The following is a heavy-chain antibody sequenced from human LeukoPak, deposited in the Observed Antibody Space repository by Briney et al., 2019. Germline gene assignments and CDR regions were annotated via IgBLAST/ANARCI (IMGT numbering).Heavy chain of an antibody. D-gene: IGHD2-2*01. CDR2: ISSSGSTI. V-gene: IGHV3-11*04. CDR3: ARDARPLPAAIYGHGWFDP. Sequence: GGSLRLSCAASGFTFSDYYMSWIRQAPGKGLEWVSYISSSGSTIYYADSVKGRFTISRDNAKNSLYLQMNSLRAEDTAVYYCARDARPLPAAIYGHGWFDPWGQGTLVTVSS. J-gene: IGHJ5*02. CDR1: GFTFSDYY.